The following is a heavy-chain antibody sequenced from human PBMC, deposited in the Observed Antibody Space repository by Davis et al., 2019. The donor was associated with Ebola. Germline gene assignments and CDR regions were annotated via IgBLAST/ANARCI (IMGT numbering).Heavy chain of an antibody. D-gene: IGHD3-3*01. CDR1: GGSISSYY. J-gene: IGHJ6*02. CDR3: ARHGSGYGMDV. V-gene: IGHV4-59*08. Sequence: SETLSLTCAVYGGSISSYYWSWIRQPPGKGLEWIGYIYYSGSTNYNPSLKSRVTISVDTSKNQFSLKLSSVTAADTAVYYCARHGSGYGMDVWGQGTTVTVSS. CDR2: IYYSGST.